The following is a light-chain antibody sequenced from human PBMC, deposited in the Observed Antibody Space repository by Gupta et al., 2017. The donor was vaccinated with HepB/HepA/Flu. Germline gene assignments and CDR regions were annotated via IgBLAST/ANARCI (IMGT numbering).Light chain of an antibody. V-gene: IGLV3-1*01. CDR1: KFGDKY. J-gene: IGLJ2*01. CDR2: QDS. CDR3: QAWNSSIVV. Sequence: SYELTQPPSVSVSPGQTASITCSGDKFGDKYACWYQQKAGQSPVLVIYQDSKRPSGIPERFSGSDSATTATLTISGTQAVDEYYYYCQAWNSSIVVFGGGTKLTVL.